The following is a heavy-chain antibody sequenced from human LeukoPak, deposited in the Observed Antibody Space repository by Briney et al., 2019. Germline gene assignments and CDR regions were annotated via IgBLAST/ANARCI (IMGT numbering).Heavy chain of an antibody. CDR2: ISSRGDTT. Sequence: GGSLRLSCAASGFTFSTYAMSWVRQAPGKGLEWVSSISSRGDTTYYADSVKGRFTISRDNSKNTLYLQMNSLRAEDTAVYYCAKGASYYYYGMDVWGQGTTVTVSS. CDR3: AKGASYYYYGMDV. J-gene: IGHJ6*02. V-gene: IGHV3-23*01. CDR1: GFTFSTYA.